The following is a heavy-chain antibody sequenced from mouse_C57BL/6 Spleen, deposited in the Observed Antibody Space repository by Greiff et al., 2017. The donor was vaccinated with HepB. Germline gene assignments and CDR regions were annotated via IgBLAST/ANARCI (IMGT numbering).Heavy chain of an antibody. V-gene: IGHV1-61*01. CDR1: GYTFTSYW. J-gene: IGHJ4*01. CDR3: ARLEDYDGYAMDY. CDR2: IYPSDSET. Sequence: VQLQQSGAELVRPGSSVKLSCKASGYTFTSYWMDWVKQRPGQGLEWIGNIYPSDSETHYNQKFKDKATLTVDKSSSTAYMQLSSLTSEDSAVYYCARLEDYDGYAMDYWGQGTSVTVSS. D-gene: IGHD2-4*01.